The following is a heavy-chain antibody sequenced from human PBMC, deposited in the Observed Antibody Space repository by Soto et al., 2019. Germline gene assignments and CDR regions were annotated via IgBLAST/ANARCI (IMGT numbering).Heavy chain of an antibody. D-gene: IGHD5-18*01. V-gene: IGHV2-5*02. J-gene: IGHJ4*02. CDR3: AHRGYMYGNWDHGYFDY. CDR2: IYWDDDK. Sequence: QITLKESGPTRVKPTQTLALTCTFSGFSLTTSGVGVGWIRPTPGKALEWLAVIYWDDDKRYNPSLKNRLTITKDTSRNQVVLIMADMDPVDTATYFCAHRGYMYGNWDHGYFDYWGQGTLVTVSS. CDR1: GFSLTTSGVG.